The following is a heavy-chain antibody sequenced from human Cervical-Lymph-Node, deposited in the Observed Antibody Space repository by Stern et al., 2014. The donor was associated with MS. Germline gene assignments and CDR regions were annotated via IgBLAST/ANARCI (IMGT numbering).Heavy chain of an antibody. D-gene: IGHD4-17*01. CDR1: GYSLTANW. Sequence: VQLVHSGAEVKKPGESLKISCKGSGYSLTANWIASVRQMPGKGLEWMGIIYPGDSDPRYSPSFQGQVTISADKSISTAYLQWSSLKASDTAMYYCARDYGDYAFDYWGQGTLVTVSS. CDR2: IYPGDSDP. V-gene: IGHV5-51*01. CDR3: ARDYGDYAFDY. J-gene: IGHJ4*02.